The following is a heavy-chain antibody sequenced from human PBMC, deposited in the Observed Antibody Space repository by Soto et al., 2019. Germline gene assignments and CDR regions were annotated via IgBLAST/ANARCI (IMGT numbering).Heavy chain of an antibody. Sequence: QVQLVQSEAEVKKPGASVKVSCQASGYTFTRYYVHWMRQAPGQGLEWMGMINPSGSTTTYAQRFQGRVTMTRDTSTSTVYMNLSSLRSEDTAVYYCARGLYSGYVNDAIDIWGQGTVITVS. D-gene: IGHD5-12*01. CDR1: GYTFTRYY. CDR2: INPSGSTT. CDR3: ARGLYSGYVNDAIDI. V-gene: IGHV1-46*01. J-gene: IGHJ3*02.